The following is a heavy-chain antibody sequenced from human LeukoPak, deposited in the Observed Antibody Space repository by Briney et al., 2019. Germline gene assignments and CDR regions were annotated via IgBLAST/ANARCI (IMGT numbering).Heavy chain of an antibody. V-gene: IGHV3-74*01. CDR2: INSDGSST. Sequence: GGSLRLSCAASGFTFSSYWMHWVREAPGKGLVWVSRINSDGSSTSYADSVKGRHTISRDNAKNTLYLQMNSLRAEDTAVYYCAREIGYSYWIDYWGQGTLVTVSS. CDR3: AREIGYSYWIDY. J-gene: IGHJ4*02. CDR1: GFTFSSYW. D-gene: IGHD5-18*01.